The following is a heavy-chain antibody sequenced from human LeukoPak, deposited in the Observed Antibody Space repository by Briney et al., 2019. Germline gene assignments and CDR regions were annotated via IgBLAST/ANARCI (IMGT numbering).Heavy chain of an antibody. CDR3: ARSIVGATNIDY. D-gene: IGHD1-26*01. J-gene: IGHJ4*02. V-gene: IGHV1-46*01. CDR1: GYTFTSYY. CDR2: INPSGGST. Sequence: ASVKVSCKASGYTFTSYYMHWVRQAPGQGLEWMGIINPSGGSTSYAQKFQGRVTMTRDMSTSTVFMDLSSLRAEDTAVYYCARSIVGATNIDYWGQGTLVTVSS.